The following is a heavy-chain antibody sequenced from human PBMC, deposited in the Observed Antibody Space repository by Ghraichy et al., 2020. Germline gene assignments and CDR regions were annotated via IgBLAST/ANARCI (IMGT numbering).Heavy chain of an antibody. D-gene: IGHD2-15*01. CDR3: AKDIFPSSAAAIPKRYYGMDV. J-gene: IGHJ6*02. CDR2: ISGDGSST. CDR1: GVTFADYA. V-gene: IGHV3-43*02. Sequence: GGSLRLSCAASGVTFADYAMHWVRQPPGKGLEWVSLISGDGSSTYSADSVEGRFTISRDNSKDSLYLQMNSLRTEDTALYFCAKDIFPSSAAAIPKRYYGMDVWGQGTTVTVSS.